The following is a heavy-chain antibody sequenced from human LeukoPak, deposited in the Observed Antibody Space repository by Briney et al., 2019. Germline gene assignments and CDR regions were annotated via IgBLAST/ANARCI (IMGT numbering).Heavy chain of an antibody. V-gene: IGHV3-48*03. CDR1: GVPFSSYE. CDR3: ARDSVGDLLDY. J-gene: IGHJ4*02. CDR2: MNSDGITI. Sequence: GGTLRLSCEGSGVPFSSYEMNWLRQAPGKGLGLVWQMNSDGITISYDDSVQDRFTISRENAKNSMFLQMDSLGVEATAIYYCARDSVGDLLDYWGQGTPVTVSS. D-gene: IGHD4-17*01.